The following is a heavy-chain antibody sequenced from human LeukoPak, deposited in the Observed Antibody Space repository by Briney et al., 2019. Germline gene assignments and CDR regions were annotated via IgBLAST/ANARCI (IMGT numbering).Heavy chain of an antibody. CDR1: GFTVSSNY. J-gene: IGHJ4*02. Sequence: GGSLRLSCAASGFTVSSNYMSWVRQAPGKGLEWVSVIYSGGSTYYADSVKGRFTISRDNSKNTLYLQMNSLRAEDTAVYYCAKDQGYYGSGSYEEDYFDYWGQGTLVTVSS. CDR2: IYSGGST. CDR3: AKDQGYYGSGSYEEDYFDY. V-gene: IGHV3-53*01. D-gene: IGHD3-10*01.